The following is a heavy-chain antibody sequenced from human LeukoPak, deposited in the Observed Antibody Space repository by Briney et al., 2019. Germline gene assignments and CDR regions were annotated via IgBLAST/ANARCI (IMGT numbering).Heavy chain of an antibody. V-gene: IGHV3-23*01. D-gene: IGHD6-13*01. CDR2: ISGSGGST. Sequence: GGSLRLSCAAPGFTFSSYAMSWVRQAPGKGLEWVSAISGSGGSTYYADSVKGGFTISRDNSKNTLYLQMNSLRAEDTAVYYCAKAGYSSSWYEFDYWGQGTLVTVSS. CDR3: AKAGYSSSWYEFDY. J-gene: IGHJ4*02. CDR1: GFTFSSYA.